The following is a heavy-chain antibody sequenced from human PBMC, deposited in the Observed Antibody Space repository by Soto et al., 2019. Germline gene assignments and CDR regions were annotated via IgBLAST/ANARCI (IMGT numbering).Heavy chain of an antibody. Sequence: ASVKVSCKASGYTFTSYGISWVRQAPGQGLAWMGWISAYNGNTNYAQKLQGRVTMTTDTSTSTAYMELRSLRSDDTAVYYCAREGYSSSRPYYYYYYGMDVWGQGTTVTVSS. V-gene: IGHV1-18*01. CDR1: GYTFTSYG. CDR3: AREGYSSSRPYYYYYYGMDV. CDR2: ISAYNGNT. J-gene: IGHJ6*02. D-gene: IGHD6-6*01.